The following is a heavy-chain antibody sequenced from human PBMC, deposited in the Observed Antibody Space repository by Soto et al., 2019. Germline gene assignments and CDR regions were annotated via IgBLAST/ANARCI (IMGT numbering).Heavy chain of an antibody. CDR1: GFSLSTSGVG. V-gene: IGHV2-5*02. D-gene: IGHD2-8*01. CDR2: IYWDDDK. CDR3: AHSYCTNGVCYLFDFDY. J-gene: IGHJ4*02. Sequence: QITLKESGPTLVKPTQTLTLTCTFSGFSLSTSGVGVGWIRQPPGKALEWLALIYWDDDKRYSPSLKSRLTITKDTSKNQVVLTMTNMDPVDTATYYCAHSYCTNGVCYLFDFDYWGQGTLVTVSS.